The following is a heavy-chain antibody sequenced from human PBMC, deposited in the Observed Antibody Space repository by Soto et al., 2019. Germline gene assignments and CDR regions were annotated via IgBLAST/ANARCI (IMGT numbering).Heavy chain of an antibody. J-gene: IGHJ5*02. CDR2: IIPILGIA. V-gene: IGHV1-69*02. CDR1: GGTFSSYT. D-gene: IGHD2-15*01. CDR3: AREDCSGGSGYWNVNNWFDP. Sequence: QVQLVQSGAEVKKPGSSVKVSCKASGGTFSSYTISWVRQAPGQGLEWMGRIIPILGIANYAQKSQGRVTITADKYTSTAYMELSSLRSEDTAVYYCAREDCSGGSGYWNVNNWFDPWGQGTLVTVSS.